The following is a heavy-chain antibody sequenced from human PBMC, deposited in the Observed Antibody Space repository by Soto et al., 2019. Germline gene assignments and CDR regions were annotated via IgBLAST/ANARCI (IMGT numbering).Heavy chain of an antibody. CDR1: GFTFSSYS. Sequence: PGGSLRLSCAASGFTFSSYSMNWVRQAPGKGLEWVSSISSSSSYIYYADSVKGRFTISRDNAKNSLYLQMNSLRAEDTAVYYYARDKIRGYCSGGSCPGYDGMDVWGQGTTVTVSS. V-gene: IGHV3-21*01. D-gene: IGHD2-15*01. CDR2: ISSSSSYI. CDR3: ARDKIRGYCSGGSCPGYDGMDV. J-gene: IGHJ6*02.